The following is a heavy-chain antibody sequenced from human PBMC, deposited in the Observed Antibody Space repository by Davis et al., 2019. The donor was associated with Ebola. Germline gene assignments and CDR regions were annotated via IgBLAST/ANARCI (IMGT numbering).Heavy chain of an antibody. Sequence: ASVKVSCKASGYTFTGYYMHWVRQAPGQGLEWMGWINPNSGGTNYAQKFQGWVTMTRDTSISTAYMELSRLRSDDTAVYYCARVAYSTSQKATMVQGDDAFDIWGQGTLVTVSS. V-gene: IGHV1-2*04. CDR1: GYTFTGYY. CDR3: ARVAYSTSQKATMVQGDDAFDI. D-gene: IGHD3-10*01. CDR2: INPNSGGT. J-gene: IGHJ3*02.